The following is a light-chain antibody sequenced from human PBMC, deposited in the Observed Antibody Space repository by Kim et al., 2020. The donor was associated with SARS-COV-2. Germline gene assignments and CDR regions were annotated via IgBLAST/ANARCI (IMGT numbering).Light chain of an antibody. Sequence: SAVKLTCTLSSGHSSYISEWHQQQPGKAPRYLMKLEGSGSYNKGSGVPDRFSGSSSGADRYLTISNLQSEDEADYYCETWDSNTHVFGTGTKVTVL. J-gene: IGLJ1*01. CDR2: LEGSGSY. CDR1: SGHSSYI. V-gene: IGLV4-60*03. CDR3: ETWDSNTHV.